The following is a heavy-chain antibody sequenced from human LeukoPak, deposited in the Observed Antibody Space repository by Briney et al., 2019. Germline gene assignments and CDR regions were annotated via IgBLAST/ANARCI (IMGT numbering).Heavy chain of an antibody. CDR3: AVVAATLAY. Sequence: KPSQTLSLTCTVSGGSISSGAYYWSWIRQPPGKGLEWIGYIYDSGSTYYNPSLESRVTMSVDTSKNQFSLKLSSVTAADTAVYYCAVVAATLAYWGQGTLVTVSS. D-gene: IGHD2-15*01. J-gene: IGHJ4*02. V-gene: IGHV4-30-4*01. CDR1: GGSISSGAYY. CDR2: IYDSGST.